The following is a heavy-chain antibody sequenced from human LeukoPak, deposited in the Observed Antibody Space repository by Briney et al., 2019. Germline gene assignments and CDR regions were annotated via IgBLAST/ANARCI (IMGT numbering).Heavy chain of an antibody. CDR2: ISGSGGST. Sequence: GGSLRLSCAASGFTFSSYAMSWVRQAPGKGLEWVSAISGSGGSTYYADSVKGRFTISRDNSKNTLYQQMNSLRAEDTAVYYCAKSLSITIFGVSVTYYFDYWGRGTLVTVSS. CDR1: GFTFSSYA. J-gene: IGHJ4*02. V-gene: IGHV3-23*01. D-gene: IGHD3-3*01. CDR3: AKSLSITIFGVSVTYYFDY.